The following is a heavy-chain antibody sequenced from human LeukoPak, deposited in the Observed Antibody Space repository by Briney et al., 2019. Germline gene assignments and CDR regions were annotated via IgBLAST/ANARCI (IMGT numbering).Heavy chain of an antibody. J-gene: IGHJ6*03. D-gene: IGHD3-10*01. Sequence: PSETLSLTCTVSGGSIRSYYWSWIRQPAGKGLEWIGEINDSGSTNYRPSLKSRVIISVDTSKNQFSLKLSSLTAADTAVYYCAREAEEFLGQSHYYYYMDVWGKGTTVTVSS. V-gene: IGHV4-59*12. CDR2: INDSGST. CDR1: GGSIRSYY. CDR3: AREAEEFLGQSHYYYYMDV.